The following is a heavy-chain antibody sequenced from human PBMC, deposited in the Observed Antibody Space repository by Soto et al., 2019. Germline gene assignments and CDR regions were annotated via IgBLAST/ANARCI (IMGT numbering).Heavy chain of an antibody. D-gene: IGHD6-19*01. V-gene: IGHV1-18*01. CDR2: ISAHNGNT. J-gene: IGHJ4*02. Sequence: QVQLVQSGAEVKKPGASVKVSCKASGYTFASYGISWVRQAPGQGLEWMGWISAHNGNTNYAQKLQGRVTVTTDTSTSTAYMELRSLRSDDTAVYYCARDSAKWWVIAVAGADFDYWGQGTLVTVSS. CDR3: ARDSAKWWVIAVAGADFDY. CDR1: GYTFASYG.